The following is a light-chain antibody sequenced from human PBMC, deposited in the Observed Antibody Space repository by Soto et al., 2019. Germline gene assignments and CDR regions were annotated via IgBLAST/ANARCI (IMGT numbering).Light chain of an antibody. Sequence: EIVLTQSPGTLSLSPGERATLSCRASQSISSSYLAWYQHKPGQAPRLLIYGASNRATGIPDRFSGSGSGTDFTLTISRLEPEDFAVYYCQLYGSSPPGYTFGQGTKVDI. CDR1: QSISSSY. CDR3: QLYGSSPPGYT. J-gene: IGKJ2*01. CDR2: GAS. V-gene: IGKV3-20*01.